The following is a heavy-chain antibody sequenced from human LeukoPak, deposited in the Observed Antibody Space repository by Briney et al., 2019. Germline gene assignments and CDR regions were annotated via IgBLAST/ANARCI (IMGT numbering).Heavy chain of an antibody. CDR3: ARVPYGSGTYYFDY. J-gene: IGHJ4*02. D-gene: IGHD3-10*01. Sequence: SQTLSLTCTVSGGSINSGDSYWSWIRQPPGKSLEWIGYISYSGSPYYNPSLRGRVAISGDTSENQFFLRLGSVTAADTAVYYCARVPYGSGTYYFDYWGQGTLVTVSS. V-gene: IGHV4-30-4*01. CDR2: ISYSGSP. CDR1: GGSINSGDSY.